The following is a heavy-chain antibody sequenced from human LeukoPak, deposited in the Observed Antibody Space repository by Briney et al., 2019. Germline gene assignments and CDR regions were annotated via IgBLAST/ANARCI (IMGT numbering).Heavy chain of an antibody. Sequence: PGGSLRLSCAASGFTFSSYGMYWVRQAPGKGLEWVAFIRYDGSKKYYADSVKGRFTISRDNSKNTLYLQMNSLRAEDTAVYYCAKEFNGVYFEYWGQGTLVTVSS. J-gene: IGHJ4*02. D-gene: IGHD3-3*01. V-gene: IGHV3-30*02. CDR2: IRYDGSKK. CDR1: GFTFSSYG. CDR3: AKEFNGVYFEY.